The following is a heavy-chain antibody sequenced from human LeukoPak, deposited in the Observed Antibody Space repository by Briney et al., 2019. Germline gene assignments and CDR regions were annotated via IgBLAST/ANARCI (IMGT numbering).Heavy chain of an antibody. J-gene: IGHJ6*03. CDR2: ISWDGGNT. CDR3: AKEGYYGSGSINYYYYYMDV. V-gene: IGHV3-43*01. Sequence: GGSLRLSCAASGFTFGDCTMHWVRQAPGKGLEWVSLISWDGGNTYYADSVKGRFTISRDNAKNSLYLQMNSLRAEDTALYYCAKEGYYGSGSINYYYYYMDVWGKGTTVTISS. CDR1: GFTFGDCT. D-gene: IGHD3-10*01.